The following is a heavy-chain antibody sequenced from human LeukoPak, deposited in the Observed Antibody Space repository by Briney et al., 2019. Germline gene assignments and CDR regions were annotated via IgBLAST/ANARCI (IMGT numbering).Heavy chain of an antibody. CDR2: IYPGDSDT. CDR1: GYSFSTNW. V-gene: IGHV5-51*01. J-gene: IGHJ6*02. CDR3: VRVLWTWALNYYYGMDA. Sequence: GESLKISCTGSGYSFSTNWIGWVRQMPGKGLEWMGIIYPGDSDTRYSPSFQGQVTVSADKSISTAYLQWNNLKASDTAMYYCVRVLWTWALNYYYGMDAWGQGTTVTVSS. D-gene: IGHD2-8*02.